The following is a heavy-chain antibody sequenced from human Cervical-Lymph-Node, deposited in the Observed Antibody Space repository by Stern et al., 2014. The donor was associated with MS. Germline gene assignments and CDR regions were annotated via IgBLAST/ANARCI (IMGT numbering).Heavy chain of an antibody. CDR1: GFTFSTYA. D-gene: IGHD3-10*01. CDR2: VSYDGSQR. V-gene: IGHV3-30-3*01. Sequence: VQLVESGGGVVQPGGSLSLSCVASGFTFSTYAMPWVRQAPGQGLEWVAFVSYDGSQRNSTDSVTARFTISRDNSKNTLYLHMNSLRDEDTAVYFCARGGRGVGLEYWGQGALVTVSS. J-gene: IGHJ4*02. CDR3: ARGGRGVGLEY.